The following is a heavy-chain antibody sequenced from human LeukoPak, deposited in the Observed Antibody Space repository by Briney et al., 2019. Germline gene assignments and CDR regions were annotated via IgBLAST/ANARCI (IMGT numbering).Heavy chain of an antibody. CDR2: ISWNSGSI. D-gene: IGHD2-21*02. CDR3: ARSEGDCGGDCYAFDY. V-gene: IGHV3-9*01. Sequence: PGGSLRLSCAASGFTFDDYAMHWVRQAPGKGLEWVSGISWNSGSIGYADSVKGRFTISRDNAKNSLYLQMNSLRAEDTAVYYCARSEGDCGGDCYAFDYWGQGTLVTVSS. J-gene: IGHJ4*02. CDR1: GFTFDDYA.